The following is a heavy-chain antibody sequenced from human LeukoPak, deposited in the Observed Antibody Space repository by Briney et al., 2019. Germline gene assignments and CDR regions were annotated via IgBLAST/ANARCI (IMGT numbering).Heavy chain of an antibody. CDR3: ARPDCSSTSCYNGMDY. J-gene: IGHJ4*02. Sequence: QTGGSLRLSCAASGFTFSSYGMHWVRQAPGKGLEWVAVISYDGSNKYYADSVKGRFTISRDNSKNTLYLQMNSLRAEDTAVYYCARPDCSSTSCYNGMDYWGQGTLVTVSS. V-gene: IGHV3-30*19. D-gene: IGHD2-2*02. CDR1: GFTFSSYG. CDR2: ISYDGSNK.